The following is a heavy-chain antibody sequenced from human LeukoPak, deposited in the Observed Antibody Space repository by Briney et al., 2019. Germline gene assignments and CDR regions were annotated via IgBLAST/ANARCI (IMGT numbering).Heavy chain of an antibody. CDR1: GFTFVNYW. CDR3: AGRIFDI. J-gene: IGHJ3*02. CDR2: IKEDGSEK. Sequence: GGSLRLSCAGYGFTFVNYWIAWVRQAPGKGLEWVANIKEDGSEKYYLDSVEGRFTISRDNAKSSVYLQMNSLRAEDTAVYYCAGRIFDIWGQGTWVTVSS. V-gene: IGHV3-7*01.